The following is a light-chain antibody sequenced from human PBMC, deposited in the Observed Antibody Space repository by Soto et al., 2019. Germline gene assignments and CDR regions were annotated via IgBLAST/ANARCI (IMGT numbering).Light chain of an antibody. J-gene: IGKJ1*01. CDR2: AAS. CDR3: QRHSTYPLT. CDR1: QGIRND. V-gene: IGKV1-17*01. Sequence: DIQMTQFPSSLSASVGDRVTITCRASQGIRNDLAWYQQKPGKAPKRLIYAASSLQSGVPSRFSGSGSGTEFTLAIISLQPEDFATFYYQRHSTYPLTFGQATQVESK.